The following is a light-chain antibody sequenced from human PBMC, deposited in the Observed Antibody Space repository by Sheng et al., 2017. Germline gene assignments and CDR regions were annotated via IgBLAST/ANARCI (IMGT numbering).Light chain of an antibody. CDR3: QTWGTGIQV. CDR1: SGHSSYA. J-gene: IGLJ3*02. CDR2: LNSDGSH. V-gene: IGLV4-69*01. Sequence: QLVLTQSPSASASLGASVKLTCTLSSGHSSYAIAWHQQQPEKGPRYLMKLNSDGSHSKGDGIPDRFSGSSSGAERYLTISSLQSEDXADYYCQTWGTGIQVFGGGTKLTVL.